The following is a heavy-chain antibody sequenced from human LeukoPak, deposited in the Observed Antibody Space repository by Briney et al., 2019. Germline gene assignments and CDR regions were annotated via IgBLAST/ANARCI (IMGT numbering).Heavy chain of an antibody. CDR1: GYTFTSYG. CDR2: ISAYNGNT. CDR3: ARDSPGRRDGYK. D-gene: IGHD5-24*01. Sequence: ASVKVSCKAPGYTFTSYGISWVRQAPGQGLEWMGWISAYNGNTNYAQKLQGRVTMTTDTSTGTAYMELRSLRSDDTAVYYCARDSPGRRDGYKWGQGTLVTVSS. J-gene: IGHJ4*02. V-gene: IGHV1-18*01.